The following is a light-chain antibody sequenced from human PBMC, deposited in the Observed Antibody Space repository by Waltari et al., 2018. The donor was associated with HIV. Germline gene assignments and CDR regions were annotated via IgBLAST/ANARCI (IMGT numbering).Light chain of an antibody. Sequence: DIQMTQSPSSLSAYVGDRVTITCRASQSISSYLNWYQQKPGKAPKLLIYAASSLQSGVPSRFSGSGSWTDFTLTISSLQPEDFATYYCQHSYSTLYTFGQGTKVEI. CDR1: QSISSY. CDR3: QHSYSTLYT. V-gene: IGKV1-39*01. CDR2: AAS. J-gene: IGKJ2*01.